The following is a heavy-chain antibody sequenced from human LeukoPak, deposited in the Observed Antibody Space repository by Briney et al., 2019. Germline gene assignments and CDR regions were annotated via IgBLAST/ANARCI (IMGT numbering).Heavy chain of an antibody. Sequence: GRSLRLSCAASGFTFSSYAMHWVRQAPGKGLEWVAVISYDGSNKYYADSVKGRFTISRDNSKNTLYLQMNSLRAEDTAVYYCARNSRAAHYYYYGMDVWGKGTTVTVSS. CDR2: ISYDGSNK. D-gene: IGHD2-15*01. J-gene: IGHJ6*04. CDR1: GFTFSSYA. CDR3: ARNSRAAHYYYYGMDV. V-gene: IGHV3-30*04.